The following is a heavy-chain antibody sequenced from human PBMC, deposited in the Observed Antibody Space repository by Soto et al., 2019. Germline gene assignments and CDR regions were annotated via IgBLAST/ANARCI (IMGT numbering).Heavy chain of an antibody. CDR3: AREGASGSHIGY. D-gene: IGHD3-22*01. CDR2: IIPTFGTA. V-gene: IGHV1-69*01. J-gene: IGHJ4*02. CDR1: GGTFSSYA. Sequence: QVQLVQSGAEVKKPGSSVKVSCKASGGTFSSYAISWVRQAPGQGLEWMGGIIPTFGTANYAQKFQGRVTITADESTSTAYMELSRLRSEDTAVYYCAREGASGSHIGYWGQGTLVTVSS.